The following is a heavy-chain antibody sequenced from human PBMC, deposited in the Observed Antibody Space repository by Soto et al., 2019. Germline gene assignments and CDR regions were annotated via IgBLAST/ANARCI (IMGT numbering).Heavy chain of an antibody. J-gene: IGHJ4*02. CDR1: GFTFSTYE. CDR3: ARLAYCGGDCFSHGDGYYFNY. Sequence: ESGGGLAQPGGSLRLSCAASGFTFSTYEMNWVRQAPGKGLEWVSYISATASTIYYADSVKGRFTISRDNAKNSLSLQMNSLRAEDTAVYYCARLAYCGGDCFSHGDGYYFNYWGQGTLVTVSS. V-gene: IGHV3-48*03. CDR2: ISATASTI. D-gene: IGHD2-21*02.